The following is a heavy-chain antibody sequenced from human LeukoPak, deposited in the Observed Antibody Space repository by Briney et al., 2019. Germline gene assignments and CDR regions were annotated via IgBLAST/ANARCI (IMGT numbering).Heavy chain of an antibody. V-gene: IGHV3-30*02. CDR1: GFTFSSYG. CDR2: IRYDGSNK. Sequence: GGSLRLSCAASGFTFSSYGMHWGRQAPGKGLVWVAFIRYDGSNKYYAASVKGRFTISRDNSKNPLYLQMNSLRAEDTAVYYCAKALHYAMVSSPAYWGQGTLVTVSS. CDR3: AKALHYAMVSSPAY. D-gene: IGHD5-18*01. J-gene: IGHJ4*02.